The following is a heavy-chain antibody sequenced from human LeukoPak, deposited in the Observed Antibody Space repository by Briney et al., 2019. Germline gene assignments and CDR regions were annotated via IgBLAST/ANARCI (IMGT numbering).Heavy chain of an antibody. Sequence: GGSLRLSCAASGFTFSSYGMHWVRQAPGKGLEWVAVIWYDGSNKYYADSVKGRFTISRDNSKNTLYLQMNSLRAEDTAVYYCARERGGYSYGYTGVLIFDYWGQGTLVTVSS. V-gene: IGHV3-33*01. D-gene: IGHD5-18*01. CDR2: IWYDGSNK. CDR1: GFTFSSYG. J-gene: IGHJ4*02. CDR3: ARERGGYSYGYTGVLIFDY.